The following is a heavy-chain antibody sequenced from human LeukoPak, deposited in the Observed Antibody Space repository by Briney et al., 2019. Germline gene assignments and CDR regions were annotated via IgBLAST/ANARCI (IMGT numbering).Heavy chain of an antibody. CDR3: ARGGLRYFDWLFVNWFDP. V-gene: IGHV4-34*01. CDR1: GGFFSGYY. Sequence: SETLSLTCAVYGGFFSGYYWSWIRQPPGKGLEWIGEINHSGSTNYNPSLKSRVTISVDTSKNQFSLKLSSVTAADTAVYYCARGGLRYFDWLFVNWFDPWGQGTLVTVSS. D-gene: IGHD3-9*01. CDR2: INHSGST. J-gene: IGHJ5*02.